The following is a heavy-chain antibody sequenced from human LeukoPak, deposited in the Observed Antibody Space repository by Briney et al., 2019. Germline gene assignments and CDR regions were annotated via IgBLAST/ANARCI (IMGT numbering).Heavy chain of an antibody. Sequence: GRSLRLSCAASGFTFSSYGMHWVRQAPGKGLEWVAVISYDGSNKYYADSVKGRFTISRDNSKNTLYLQMSSLRAEDTAVYYCAKEAATVLYYYFDYWGQGTLVTVSS. J-gene: IGHJ4*02. CDR2: ISYDGSNK. D-gene: IGHD6-25*01. CDR3: AKEAATVLYYYFDY. V-gene: IGHV3-30*18. CDR1: GFTFSSYG.